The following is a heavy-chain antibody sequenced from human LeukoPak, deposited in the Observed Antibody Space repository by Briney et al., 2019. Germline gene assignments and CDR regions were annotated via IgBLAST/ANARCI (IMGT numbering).Heavy chain of an antibody. V-gene: IGHV4-31*03. CDR3: ARREYGSREYSHWYFDL. J-gene: IGHJ2*01. CDR1: GGSISSGGYY. Sequence: PSETLSLTCTVSGGSISSGGYYWSWIRQHPGKGLEWIGYIYYSGSTYYNPSLKSRVTISVDTSKNQFSLKLSSVTAADTAVYYCARREYGSREYSHWYFDLWGRGTLVTVSS. CDR2: IYYSGST. D-gene: IGHD6-13*01.